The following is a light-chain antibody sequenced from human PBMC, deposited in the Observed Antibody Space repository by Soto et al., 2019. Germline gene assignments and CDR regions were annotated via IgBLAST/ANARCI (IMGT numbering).Light chain of an antibody. Sequence: DIVMTQSPATLSVSPGERATLSCRASQSVSSNLAWYQQKPGQPPRLLIYGASTKATGIPAWFSGSGSGKEFTLTISSLQSEDFAVYYCQQYNSFWTFGQGTKVDIK. J-gene: IGKJ1*01. V-gene: IGKV3-15*01. CDR2: GAS. CDR3: QQYNSFWT. CDR1: QSVSSN.